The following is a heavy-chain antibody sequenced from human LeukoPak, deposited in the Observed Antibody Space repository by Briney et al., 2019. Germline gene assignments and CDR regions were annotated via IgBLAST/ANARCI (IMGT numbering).Heavy chain of an antibody. J-gene: IGHJ6*03. D-gene: IGHD6-13*01. V-gene: IGHV1-69*05. CDR2: IIPIFGTA. CDR3: ARAVRSRSWYRTNYYYYMDV. CDR1: GGTFSSYA. Sequence: ASVKVSCKASGGTFSSYAISWVRQAPGQGPEWMGGIIPIFGTANYAQKFQGRVTITTDESTSTAYMELSSLRSEDTAVYYCARAVRSRSWYRTNYYYYMDVWGKGTTVTVSS.